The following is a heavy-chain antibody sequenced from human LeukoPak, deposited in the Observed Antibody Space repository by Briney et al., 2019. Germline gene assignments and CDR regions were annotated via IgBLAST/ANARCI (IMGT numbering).Heavy chain of an antibody. D-gene: IGHD6-6*01. CDR2: INPNSGGT. CDR1: GYTFTGYY. CDR3: ARWVQDSSSSAAWFDP. V-gene: IGHV1-2*02. J-gene: IGHJ5*02. Sequence: GASVKVSCKASGYTFTGYYMHWVRQAPGQGLEWMGWINPNSGGTNYAQKFQGRVTMTRDTSISAAYMELSRLRSDDTAVYYCARWVQDSSSSAAWFDPWGQGTLVTVSS.